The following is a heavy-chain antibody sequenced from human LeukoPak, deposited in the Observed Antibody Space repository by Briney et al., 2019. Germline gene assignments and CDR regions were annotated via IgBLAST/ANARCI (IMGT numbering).Heavy chain of an antibody. CDR2: ISGSGGST. Sequence: GGTLRLSCAASGFTFSSYGMSWVRQAPGKGLEWVSAISGSGGSTYYADSVKGRFTISRDNSKNTLYLQMNSLRAEDTAVYYCAKVYYYDSSGYYPLTVFDYWGQGTLVTVSS. J-gene: IGHJ4*02. D-gene: IGHD3-22*01. CDR3: AKVYYYDSSGYYPLTVFDY. CDR1: GFTFSSYG. V-gene: IGHV3-23*01.